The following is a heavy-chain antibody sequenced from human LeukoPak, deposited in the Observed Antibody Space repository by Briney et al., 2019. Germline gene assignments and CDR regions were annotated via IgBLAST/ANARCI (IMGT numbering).Heavy chain of an antibody. CDR1: RFTVSSNY. CDR2: IYSGGST. V-gene: IGHV3-53*01. D-gene: IGHD2-15*01. J-gene: IGHJ4*02. CDR3: AKDKRKVVANFDY. Sequence: PGGSLRLSCAASRFTVSSNYMSWVRQAPGKGLEWVSVIYSGGSTYYADSVKGRFTISRDNSKNTLYLQMNSLRAEDTAVYYCAKDKRKVVANFDYWGQGTLVTVSS.